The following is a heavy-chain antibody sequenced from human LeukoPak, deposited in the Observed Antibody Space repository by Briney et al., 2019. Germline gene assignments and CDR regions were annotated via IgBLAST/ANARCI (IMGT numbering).Heavy chain of an antibody. V-gene: IGHV4-30-4*01. CDR3: ASLYCSSTSCSFDY. D-gene: IGHD2-2*01. Sequence: SQTLSLTCTVSGGSISSGDYYWRWIRQPPGKGLEWIAYIYYSGCTYYNPSLKSRVTISVDTSKNQFSLKLSSVTAADTAVYYCASLYCSSTSCSFDYWGQGTLVTVSS. CDR2: IYYSGCT. CDR1: GGSISSGDYY. J-gene: IGHJ4*02.